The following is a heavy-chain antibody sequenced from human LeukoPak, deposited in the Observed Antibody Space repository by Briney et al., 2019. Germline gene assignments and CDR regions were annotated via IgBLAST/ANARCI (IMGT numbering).Heavy chain of an antibody. J-gene: IGHJ5*02. CDR2: ISSSGSTI. D-gene: IGHD5-18*01. V-gene: IGHV3-48*03. CDR1: GFTFSSYE. Sequence: PGGSLRLSCAASGFTFSSYEMNWVRQAPGKGLEWVSYISSSGSTIYYADSVKGRFTISRDNAKNSLYLQMNSLRAEDTAVYYCARIRGYSYGLFDPWGQGTLVTVSS. CDR3: ARIRGYSYGLFDP.